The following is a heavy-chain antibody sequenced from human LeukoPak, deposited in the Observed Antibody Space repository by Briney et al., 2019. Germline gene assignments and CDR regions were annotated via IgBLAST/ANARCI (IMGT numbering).Heavy chain of an antibody. V-gene: IGHV4-39*07. CDR2: IYYSGST. Sequence: SETLSLTCTVSGGSISSSSYYWGWIRQPPGKGLEWIGSIYYSGSTYYNPSLKSRVTISVDTSKNQFSLKLSSVSGADAAVYYCAKSKGYGLIDIWGQGTMVTVSS. CDR1: GGSISSSSYY. D-gene: IGHD2/OR15-2a*01. J-gene: IGHJ3*02. CDR3: AKSKGYGLIDI.